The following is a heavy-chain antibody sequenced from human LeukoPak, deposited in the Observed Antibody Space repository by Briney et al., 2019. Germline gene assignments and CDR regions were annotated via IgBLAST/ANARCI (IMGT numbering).Heavy chain of an antibody. V-gene: IGHV1-24*01. CDR2: FDPEDGET. CDR1: GYTLTELS. CDR3: ATGPTGTTIDY. Sequence: GASVKVSCKVSGYTLTELSIHWVRQAPGKGLEWMGGFDPEDGETIYAQKFQGRVTMTEDTSTDTAYMEVSSLRSEDTAMYYCATGPTGTTIDYWGQGTLSPSPQ. J-gene: IGHJ4*02. D-gene: IGHD1-1*01.